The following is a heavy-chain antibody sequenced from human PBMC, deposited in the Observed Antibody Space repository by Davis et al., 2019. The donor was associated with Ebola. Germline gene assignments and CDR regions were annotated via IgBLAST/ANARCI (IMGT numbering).Heavy chain of an antibody. CDR1: GFTFSSYA. D-gene: IGHD4-17*01. V-gene: IGHV3-30*04. Sequence: PGGSLRLSCAASGFTFSSYAMHWVRQAPGKGLDWVAFISDDGSNKYYADSVKGRFTISRDNSKNTLYLQMNSLRAEDTAVYHCARDLTVTTLGVGWFDPWGQGTLVTVSS. CDR2: ISDDGSNK. CDR3: ARDLTVTTLGVGWFDP. J-gene: IGHJ5*02.